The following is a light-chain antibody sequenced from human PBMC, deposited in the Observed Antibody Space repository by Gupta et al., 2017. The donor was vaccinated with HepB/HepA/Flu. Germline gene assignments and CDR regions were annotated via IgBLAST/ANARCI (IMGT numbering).Light chain of an antibody. Sequence: QSALTQPRSVSASPGQSVTISCTGTSSDVGVFNYVSWYQQRPGKAPKLMIYDVTKRPSGVPDRFSGSKSGNTASLTISGLQAEDEADYYCCSYGGSYTLVFGGGTKLTVL. CDR2: DVT. V-gene: IGLV2-11*01. J-gene: IGLJ2*01. CDR3: CSYGGSYTLV. CDR1: SSDVGVFNY.